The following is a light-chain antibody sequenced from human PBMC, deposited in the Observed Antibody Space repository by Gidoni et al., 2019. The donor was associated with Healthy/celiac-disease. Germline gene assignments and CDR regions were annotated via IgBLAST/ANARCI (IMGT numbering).Light chain of an antibody. CDR1: QGICSY. CDR3: QQRNSYLT. CDR2: AAS. V-gene: IGKV1-9*01. Sequence: DIQLTQSPSFLSASVGDRVTITCRASQGICSYLAWYQQKPGKAPKLLIYAASTLQSGVPSRFSGSGSGTEFTLTISSLQPEDFATYYCQQRNSYLTFGGXTKVEIK. J-gene: IGKJ4*01.